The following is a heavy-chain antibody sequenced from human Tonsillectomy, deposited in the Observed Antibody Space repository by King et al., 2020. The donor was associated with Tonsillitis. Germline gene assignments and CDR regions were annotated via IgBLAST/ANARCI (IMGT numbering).Heavy chain of an antibody. CDR1: GFTFDDYA. D-gene: IGHD6-19*01. CDR3: AKDRTAVAGPILDY. V-gene: IGHV3-9*01. Sequence: VQLVESGGGLVQPGRSLRLSCAASGFTFDDYAMHWVRQAPGKGLEWVSGISWNSGSIGYADSVKGRFTISRDNAKNSLFLQMNSLRAEVTALYYCAKDRTAVAGPILDYWGQGTLVTVSS. CDR2: ISWNSGSI. J-gene: IGHJ4*02.